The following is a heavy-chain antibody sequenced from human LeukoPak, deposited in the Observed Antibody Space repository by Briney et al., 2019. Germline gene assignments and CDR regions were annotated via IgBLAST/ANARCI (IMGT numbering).Heavy chain of an antibody. J-gene: IGHJ4*02. CDR2: ISYDGSNK. V-gene: IGHV3-30-3*01. D-gene: IGHD5-18*01. CDR1: GFTFSSYA. CDR3: ARDGRGYSYGDY. Sequence: PGGSLRLSCAASGFTFSSYAMHWVRQAPGKGLEWVAVISYDGSNKYYADSVKGRFTISRDNSKNTLYLQMNSLRAEDTAVYYCARDGRGYSYGDYWGQGTLVTVSS.